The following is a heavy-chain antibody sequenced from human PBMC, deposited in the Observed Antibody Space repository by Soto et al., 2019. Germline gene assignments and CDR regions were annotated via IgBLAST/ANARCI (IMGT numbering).Heavy chain of an antibody. CDR1: GFTFSSYG. CDR3: AKDQYSSGWYGAWDY. Sequence: GGSLRLSCAASGFTFSSYGMHWVRQAPGKGLEWVAVISYDGSNKYYAGSVKGRFTISRDNSKNTLYLQMNSLRAEDTAVYYCAKDQYSSGWYGAWDYWGQGTLVTVSS. V-gene: IGHV3-30*18. J-gene: IGHJ4*02. CDR2: ISYDGSNK. D-gene: IGHD6-19*01.